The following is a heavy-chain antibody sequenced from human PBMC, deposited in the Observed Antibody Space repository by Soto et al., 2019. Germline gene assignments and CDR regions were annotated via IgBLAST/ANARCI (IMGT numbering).Heavy chain of an antibody. J-gene: IGHJ6*02. CDR2: ISGSGGST. D-gene: IGHD3-10*01. Sequence: EVQLLESGGGLVQPGGSLRLSCAASGFTFSSYAMSWVRQAPGKGLEWVSAISGSGGSTYYADSVKGRFTISRDNSKNTLYLQMNSLRAEDTAVYYCAKARGGSAWFGEIDYYYYGMDVWGQGTTVTVSS. CDR3: AKARGGSAWFGEIDYYYYGMDV. CDR1: GFTFSSYA. V-gene: IGHV3-23*01.